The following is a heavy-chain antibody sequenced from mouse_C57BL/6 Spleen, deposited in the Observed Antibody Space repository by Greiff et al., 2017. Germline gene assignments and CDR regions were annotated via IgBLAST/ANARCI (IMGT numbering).Heavy chain of an antibody. CDR3: ARALVWVVGAMDY. D-gene: IGHD1-1*01. CDR1: GYTFTDYY. V-gene: IGHV1-19*01. Sequence: VQLQQSGPVLVKPGASVKMSCKASGYTFTDYYMNWVKQSHGKSLEWIGVINPYNGGTSYNQKFKGKATLTVDKSSSTAYMGLNSLTSEDSAVYYCARALVWVVGAMDYWGQGTSVTVSS. J-gene: IGHJ4*01. CDR2: INPYNGGT.